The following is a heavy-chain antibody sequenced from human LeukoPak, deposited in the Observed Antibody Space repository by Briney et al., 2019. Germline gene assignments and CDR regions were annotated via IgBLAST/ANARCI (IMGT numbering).Heavy chain of an antibody. J-gene: IGHJ4*02. CDR1: RGSISSNNW. CDR3: ASGEDILTGYYLDY. V-gene: IGHV4-4*02. D-gene: IGHD3-9*01. CDR2: IYHSGST. Sequence: SGTLSLTCAVSRGSISSNNWWSWVRQPPGKRLEWIAEIYHSGSTNYNPSLKSRVTISVDTSKNQFSLELSSVTAADTAVYYCASGEDILTGYYLDYWGQGTLVTVSS.